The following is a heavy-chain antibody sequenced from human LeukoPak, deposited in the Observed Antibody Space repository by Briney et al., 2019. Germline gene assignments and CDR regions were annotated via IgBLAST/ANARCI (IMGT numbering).Heavy chain of an antibody. CDR1: GFTFTNYA. V-gene: IGHV3-23*01. CDR2: ISPSGGDT. J-gene: IGHJ3*02. CDR3: ARRAYNWGAFDI. D-gene: IGHD5-24*01. Sequence: SGGSVRLSCAASGFTFTNYAMNWVRQAPGKGLEWVSTISPSGGDTYYADSVKGRFTISKDISNNTLYLQMNSLRAEDTAVYYCARRAYNWGAFDIWGQGTMVRVSS.